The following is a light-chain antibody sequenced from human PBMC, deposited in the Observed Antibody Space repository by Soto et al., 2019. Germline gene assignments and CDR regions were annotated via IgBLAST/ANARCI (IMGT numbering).Light chain of an antibody. CDR2: DVS. V-gene: IGLV2-11*01. Sequence: QSALTQPRSVSGSPGQSVTISCTGTSSDVGGYNYVSWYQQHPGKAPKLMIYDVSKRPSGVPDHFSGSKSGNTASLTISGLQAEDEADYYCCSYAGSYTPVXGGGTKVTVL. CDR3: CSYAGSYTPV. CDR1: SSDVGGYNY. J-gene: IGLJ3*02.